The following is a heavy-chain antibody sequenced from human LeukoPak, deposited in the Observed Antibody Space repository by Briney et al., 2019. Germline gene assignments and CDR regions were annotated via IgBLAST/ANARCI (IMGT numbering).Heavy chain of an antibody. CDR3: ARDWRSSSWYRHDAFDI. V-gene: IGHV3-53*01. CDR1: GFTFSSYW. D-gene: IGHD6-13*01. J-gene: IGHJ3*02. CDR2: TYSGGST. Sequence: GGSLRLSCAASGFTFSSYWMHWVRQAPGKGLEWVSVTYSGGSTYYADSVKGRFTISRDNSKNTLYLQMNSLRAEDTAVYYCARDWRSSSWYRHDAFDIWGQGTMVTVSS.